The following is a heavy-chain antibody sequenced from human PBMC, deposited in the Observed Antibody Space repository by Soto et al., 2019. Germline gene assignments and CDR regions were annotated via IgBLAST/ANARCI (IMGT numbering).Heavy chain of an antibody. J-gene: IGHJ4*02. V-gene: IGHV4-4*02. CDR3: ATGNVDSMLEY. D-gene: IGHD3-3*01. CDR2: MFHSGGA. Sequence: SETLSLTCVVSDGSISTYDWWTWVRQPPGKGLECIGKMFHSGGADYSPSLKSRVTISADSSKNHFSLRLTAVTAADTAVYYCATGNVDSMLEYWGRGTQVTFPS. CDR1: DGSISTYDW.